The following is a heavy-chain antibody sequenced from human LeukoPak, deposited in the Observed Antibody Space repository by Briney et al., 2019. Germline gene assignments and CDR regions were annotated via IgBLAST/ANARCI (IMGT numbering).Heavy chain of an antibody. J-gene: IGHJ6*03. D-gene: IGHD6-6*01. CDR3: ATKGGYSSSSESLYYYYYMDV. Sequence: PGGSLRLSCAASGFTFSSYAMSWVRQAPGKGLEWVSAISGSGGSTYYADSVKGRFTISRDNSKNTLYLQMNSLRAEDTAVYYCATKGGYSSSSESLYYYYYMDVWGKGTTVTVSS. V-gene: IGHV3-23*01. CDR2: ISGSGGST. CDR1: GFTFSSYA.